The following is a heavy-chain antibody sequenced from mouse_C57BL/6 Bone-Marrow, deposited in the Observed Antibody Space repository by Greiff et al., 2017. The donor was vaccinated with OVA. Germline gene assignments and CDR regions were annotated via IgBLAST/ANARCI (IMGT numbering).Heavy chain of an antibody. D-gene: IGHD1-1*01. CDR2: TFYSGIT. V-gene: IGHV3-3*01. Sequence: EVHLVESGPSLVRPSQTLSLTCTVTGFSINSDCYWIWIRQFPGNKLEYIGYTFYSGITYYNPSLESRTYITRDTSKNQFSLKLSSVTTEDTATYYCAREGYGSSYPYYFDYWGQGTTLTVSS. CDR3: AREGYGSSYPYYFDY. CDR1: GFSINSDCY. J-gene: IGHJ2*01.